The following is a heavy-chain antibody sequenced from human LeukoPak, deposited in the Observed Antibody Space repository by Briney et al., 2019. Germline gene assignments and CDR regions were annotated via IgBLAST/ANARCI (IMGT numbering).Heavy chain of an antibody. D-gene: IGHD6-6*01. CDR3: AKGSYSISSFDY. J-gene: IGHJ4*02. CDR1: GYTFTDYY. CDR2: INPNGGGT. V-gene: IGHV1-2*02. Sequence: ASVKVCCKASGYTFTDYYIHWVRQAPGQGLEWMGWINPNGGGTNYAQKFQGSVTMTRDTSISTAYMELNRLTSDDTAVYYCAKGSYSISSFDYWGQGTLVTVSS.